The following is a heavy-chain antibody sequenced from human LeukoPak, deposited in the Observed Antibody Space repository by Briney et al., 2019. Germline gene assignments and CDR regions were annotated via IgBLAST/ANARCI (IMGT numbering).Heavy chain of an antibody. Sequence: GGSLRLSCAASGFTFDGYAMHWVRQAPGKGLEWVSLISWDGGSTYYADSVKGRFTISRDNSKDSLYLQMNSLRAEDTALYYCAKDTPAYCGGDCYPDYWGQGTLVTVSS. CDR3: AKDTPAYCGGDCYPDY. CDR1: GFTFDGYA. V-gene: IGHV3-43D*03. CDR2: ISWDGGST. J-gene: IGHJ4*02. D-gene: IGHD2-21*01.